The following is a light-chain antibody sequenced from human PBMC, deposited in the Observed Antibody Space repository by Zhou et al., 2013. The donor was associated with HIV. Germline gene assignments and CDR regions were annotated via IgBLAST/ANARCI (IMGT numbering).Light chain of an antibody. CDR3: QQHGSSPFT. J-gene: IGKJ4*01. V-gene: IGKV3-20*01. CDR1: QTVSTTY. CDR2: DTF. Sequence: EIVLTQSPGTLSLSPGERATLSCRASQTVSTTYLAWYQHKPGQAPRLLIYDTFTRATGIPDRFSGSGTGSGTDFTLTISRLEPEDVAVYYCQQHGSSPFTFGGGTKVEIK.